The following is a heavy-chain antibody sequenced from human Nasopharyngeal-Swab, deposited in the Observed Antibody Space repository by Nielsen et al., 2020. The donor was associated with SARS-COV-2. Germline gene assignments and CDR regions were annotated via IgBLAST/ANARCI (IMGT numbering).Heavy chain of an antibody. Sequence: VRQAPGKGLEWVSAISGSGGSTYYADSVKGRFTISRDNSKNTLYLQVNSLRAEDTAVYYCAKAEGSNNYYYYGMDVWGQGTTVTVSS. D-gene: IGHD6-13*01. J-gene: IGHJ6*02. CDR3: AKAEGSNNYYYYGMDV. V-gene: IGHV3-23*01. CDR2: ISGSGGST.